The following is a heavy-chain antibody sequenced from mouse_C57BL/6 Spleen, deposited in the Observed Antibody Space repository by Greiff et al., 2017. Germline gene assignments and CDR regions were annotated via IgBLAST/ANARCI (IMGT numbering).Heavy chain of an antibody. CDR2: ISSGSSTI. V-gene: IGHV5-17*01. J-gene: IGHJ4*01. CDR3: ARRDSYAMDY. D-gene: IGHD3-3*01. Sequence: EVMLVESGGGLVKPGGSLKLSCAASGFTFSDYGMHWVRQAPEQGLEWVAYISSGSSTIYYADTVKGRFTISRDNAKNTLFLQMTSLRSEDTAMXYCARRDSYAMDYWGQGTSVTVSS. CDR1: GFTFSDYG.